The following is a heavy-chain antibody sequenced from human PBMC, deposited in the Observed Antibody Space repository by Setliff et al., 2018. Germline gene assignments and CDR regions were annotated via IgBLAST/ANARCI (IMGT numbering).Heavy chain of an antibody. V-gene: IGHV1-69*13. Sequence: SVKVSCKASGDPFSSYAISWVRQVTGQGLEWMGGIIPIFGTANYAQKFQGRVTITADESTSTAYMELSSRRSEDTAVYYCARGYRGYYNFWRGSQGANWFDPWGLGTLVTVSS. D-gene: IGHD3-3*01. CDR2: IIPIFGTA. CDR3: ARGYRGYYNFWRGSQGANWFDP. J-gene: IGHJ5*02. CDR1: GDPFSSYA.